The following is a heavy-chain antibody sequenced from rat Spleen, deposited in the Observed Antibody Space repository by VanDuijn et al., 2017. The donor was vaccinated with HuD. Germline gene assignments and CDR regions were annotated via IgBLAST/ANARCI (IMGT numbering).Heavy chain of an antibody. CDR1: GFTFSDYA. D-gene: IGHD5-1*01. V-gene: IGHV5-19*01. CDR2: ISPSGGST. Sequence: EVQLVESGGGLVQPGRSLKLSCAASGFTFSDYAMAWVRQAPKKGLEWVASISPSGGSTYYRDSVKGRFTIYKDNAKSTLYLQMDSLRSEDTATYDWARRGSGRGFDYWGQGVMVTVSS. CDR3: ARRGSGRGFDY. J-gene: IGHJ2*01.